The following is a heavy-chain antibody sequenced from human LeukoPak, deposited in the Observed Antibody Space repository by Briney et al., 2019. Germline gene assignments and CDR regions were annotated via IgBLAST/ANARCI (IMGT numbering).Heavy chain of an antibody. J-gene: IGHJ4*02. CDR1: GGSLTSSNQY. CDR3: ARFDFIFSRRDY. Sequence: PSETLSLTCSVVGGSLTSSNQYWGWIRQPPGKGLEWIGSIYYSGRTYYNPSLKSRATISVDTSKNQFSLKLSSVTAADTAVYYCARFDFIFSRRDYWGQGTLVTVSS. V-gene: IGHV4-39*01. D-gene: IGHD3-3*02. CDR2: IYYSGRT.